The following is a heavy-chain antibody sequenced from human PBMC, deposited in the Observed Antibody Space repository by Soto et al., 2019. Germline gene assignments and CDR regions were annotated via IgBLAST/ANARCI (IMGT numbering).Heavy chain of an antibody. J-gene: IGHJ4*02. D-gene: IGHD2-15*01. CDR1: GGTFSSYT. V-gene: IGHV1-69*04. CDR3: ARDVGYCSGGSCFVY. CDR2: IIPILGIA. Sequence: SVKVSCKASGGTFSSYTISWVRQAPGQGLEWMGRIIPILGIANYAQKFQGRVTITADKSTSTAYMELSSLRSEDTAVYYCARDVGYCSGGSCFVYWGQGTLVTVSS.